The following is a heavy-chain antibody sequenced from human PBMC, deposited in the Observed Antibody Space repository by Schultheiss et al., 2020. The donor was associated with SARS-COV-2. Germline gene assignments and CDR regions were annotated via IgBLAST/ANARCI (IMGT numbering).Heavy chain of an antibody. D-gene: IGHD6-19*01. CDR1: GFTFSDHY. V-gene: IGHV3-72*01. J-gene: IGHJ4*02. CDR3: TRDFPGIAVAGTGY. CDR2: TRNKANSYTT. Sequence: GESLKISCAASGFTFSDHYMDWVRQAPGKGLEWVGRTRNKANSYTTEYAASVKGRFTISRDDSKSIAYLQMNSLKTEDTAVYYCTRDFPGIAVAGTGYWGQGTLVTVSS.